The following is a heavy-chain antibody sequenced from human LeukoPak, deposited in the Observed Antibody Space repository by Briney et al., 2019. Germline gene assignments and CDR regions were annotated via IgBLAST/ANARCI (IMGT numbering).Heavy chain of an antibody. CDR2: IYSVGTT. CDR1: GFTVSSNY. V-gene: IGHV3-53*01. Sequence: GGSLRLSCAASGFTVSSNYMSWVRQPPGKGLEWVSVIYSVGTTYYADSVKGRFTISRDNSKNTLYLQMNSLRAEDTAVYYCARGLAGSSSWSQIWGQGTQVTVSS. CDR3: ARGLAGSSSWSQI. J-gene: IGHJ4*02. D-gene: IGHD6-13*01.